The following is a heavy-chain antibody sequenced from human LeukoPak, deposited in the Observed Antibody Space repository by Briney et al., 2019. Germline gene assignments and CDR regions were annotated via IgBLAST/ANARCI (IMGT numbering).Heavy chain of an antibody. Sequence: PGGSLRLSCAASGFTFSSYAMSWVRQAPGKGLEWVAAISGSGGSTYYADSVKGRFTISRDNSKNTLYLQMDSLRAEDTAVYYCAKDRLVATTRVDYFDYWGQGTLVTVFS. D-gene: IGHD5-12*01. CDR1: GFTFSSYA. CDR3: AKDRLVATTRVDYFDY. CDR2: ISGSGGST. J-gene: IGHJ4*02. V-gene: IGHV3-23*01.